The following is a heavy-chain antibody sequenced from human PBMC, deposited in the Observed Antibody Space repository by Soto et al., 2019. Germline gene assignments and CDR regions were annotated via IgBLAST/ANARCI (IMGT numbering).Heavy chain of an antibody. CDR3: ARPLTESIAAAGTVSWFDP. V-gene: IGHV4-39*01. CDR1: GGSISSSSYY. D-gene: IGHD6-13*01. CDR2: IYYSGST. J-gene: IGHJ5*02. Sequence: SETLSLTCTVSGGSISSSSYYWGWIRQPPGKGLEWIGSIYYSGSTYYNPSLKSRVTISVDTSKNQFSLKLSSVTAADTAVYYCARPLTESIAAAGTVSWFDPWGQGTLVTVSS.